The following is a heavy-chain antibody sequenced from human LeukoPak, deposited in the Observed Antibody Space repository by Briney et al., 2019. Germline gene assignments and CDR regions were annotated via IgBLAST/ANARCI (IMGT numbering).Heavy chain of an antibody. CDR1: GGSISSHY. Sequence: PSETLSLTCTVSGGSISSHYWSWIRQPPGKGLEWIGYIYYSGSTNYNPSLKSRVTISVDTSKNQFSLKLSSVTAADTAVYYCARGQLWFGELSTTYYFDYWGQRTLVTVSS. D-gene: IGHD3-10*01. CDR3: ARGQLWFGELSTTYYFDY. J-gene: IGHJ4*02. CDR2: IYYSGST. V-gene: IGHV4-59*11.